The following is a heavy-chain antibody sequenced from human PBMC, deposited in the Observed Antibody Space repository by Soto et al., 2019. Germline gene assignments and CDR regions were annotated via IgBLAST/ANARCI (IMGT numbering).Heavy chain of an antibody. Sequence: EVQLVESGGGLVKPGGSLRLSCAASGFTFSSYSMNWVRQAPGKGLEWVSSISSSSSYIYYADSVKGRFTISRDNAKNSLYLQMNSLRADDTAVYYCAIPIYYYDSSGYYGYWGQGTLVSVSS. V-gene: IGHV3-21*01. D-gene: IGHD3-22*01. CDR3: AIPIYYYDSSGYYGY. CDR2: ISSSSSYI. J-gene: IGHJ4*02. CDR1: GFTFSSYS.